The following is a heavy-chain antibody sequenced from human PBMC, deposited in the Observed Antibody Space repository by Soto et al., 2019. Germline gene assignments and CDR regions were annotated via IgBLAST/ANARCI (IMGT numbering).Heavy chain of an antibody. CDR1: GGSFSGYY. V-gene: IGHV4-34*01. J-gene: IGHJ2*01. D-gene: IGHD3-9*01. CDR2: INHRGST. CDR3: AAPERLGDWYFAL. Sequence: QVQLQQWGTGLLKPSETLSLTCAVYGGSFSGYYWSWIRQPPGKGLEWIGEINHRGSTNSNPSLNSRVTISVDTSKNQFSLKLSSVTAADTAVYYCAAPERLGDWYFALWGRGTLVTVSS.